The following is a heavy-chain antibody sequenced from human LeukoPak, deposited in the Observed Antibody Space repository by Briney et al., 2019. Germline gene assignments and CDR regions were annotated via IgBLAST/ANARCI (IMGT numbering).Heavy chain of an antibody. V-gene: IGHV3-20*04. CDR1: GFTFDAYD. D-gene: IGHD4-11*01. CDR2: VNWNGGST. CDR3: AREGGYSTNWFDP. Sequence: PGGSLRLSCAASGFTFDAYDMSWVRQAPGKGLEWVSGVNWNGGSTGYADSVKGRFTISRDNAKNSLYLQMNSLRAEDTAVYYCAREGGYSTNWFDPWGQGTLVTVSP. J-gene: IGHJ5*02.